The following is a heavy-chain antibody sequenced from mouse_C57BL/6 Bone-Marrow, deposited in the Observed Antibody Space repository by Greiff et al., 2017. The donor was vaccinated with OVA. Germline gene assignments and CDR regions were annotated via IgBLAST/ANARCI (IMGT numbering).Heavy chain of an antibody. V-gene: IGHV1-19*01. CDR1: GYTFTDYY. D-gene: IGHD2-4*01. J-gene: IGHJ3*01. CDR3: ARKGIYDYEGAY. Sequence: VQLQQSGPVLVKPGASVKMSCKASGYTFTDYYMNWVKQSHGKSLEWIGVINPYNGGTSYNQKFKGKATLTVDKSSSTAYMELNSLTSEDSAVYYCARKGIYDYEGAYWGQGTLVTVSA. CDR2: INPYNGGT.